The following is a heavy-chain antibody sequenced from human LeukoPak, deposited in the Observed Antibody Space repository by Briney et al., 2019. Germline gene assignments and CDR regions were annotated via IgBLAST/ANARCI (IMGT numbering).Heavy chain of an antibody. CDR2: INHSGST. Sequence: SETLSLTCAVYGVSFSGYYWSWIRQPPGRGLEWIGEINHSGSTNYNPSLKSRVTISVDTSKNQFSLKLSSVTAADTAVYYCARRFYYYGSGSPDYWGQGTLVTVSS. J-gene: IGHJ4*02. V-gene: IGHV4-34*01. CDR3: ARRFYYYGSGSPDY. D-gene: IGHD3-10*01. CDR1: GVSFSGYY.